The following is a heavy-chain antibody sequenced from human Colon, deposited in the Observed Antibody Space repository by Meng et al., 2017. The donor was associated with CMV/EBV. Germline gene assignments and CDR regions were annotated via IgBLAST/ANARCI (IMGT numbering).Heavy chain of an antibody. CDR2: IIPILGIA. Sequence: SVKVSCKASGGTFSSYTISWVRQAPGQGLEWMGRIIPILGIANYAQKFQGRVTITADKSTSTAYMELSSLRSEDTAVYYCANSGEIGGAFRMLDVWGQGTTVTVSS. CDR1: GGTFSSYT. J-gene: IGHJ6*02. V-gene: IGHV1-69*02. D-gene: IGHD3-10*01. CDR3: ANSGEIGGAFRMLDV.